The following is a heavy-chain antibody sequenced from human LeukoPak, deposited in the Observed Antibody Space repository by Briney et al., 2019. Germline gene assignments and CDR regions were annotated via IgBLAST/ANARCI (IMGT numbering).Heavy chain of an antibody. D-gene: IGHD3-22*01. J-gene: IGHJ4*02. V-gene: IGHV1-18*01. CDR1: GYSFSRYG. CDR2: ISTYNGNT. Sequence: GASVKVSCKASGYSFSRYGISWVRQAPGQGLEWMGWISTYNGNTNYAQKFQGRVTMTTDTSTNTAYMELRSLRSDDTAVYYCARDRDSSGYWGLDHWGQGTPVTVSS. CDR3: ARDRDSSGYWGLDH.